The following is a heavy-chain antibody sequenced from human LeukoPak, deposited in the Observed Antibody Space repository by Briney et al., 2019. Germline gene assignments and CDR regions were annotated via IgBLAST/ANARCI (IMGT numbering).Heavy chain of an antibody. CDR1: GFTFSSYA. CDR2: IGGSGGST. J-gene: IGHJ4*02. D-gene: IGHD6-13*01. V-gene: IGHV3-23*01. Sequence: PGGSLRLSCAASGFTFSSYAMSWVRQAPGKGLEWVSSIGGSGGSTYYADSVKGRFTISRDNSKNTPYLQMNSLRAEDTAVYYCAKVETAAAATLRGFDYWGQGTLVTVSS. CDR3: AKVETAAAATLRGFDY.